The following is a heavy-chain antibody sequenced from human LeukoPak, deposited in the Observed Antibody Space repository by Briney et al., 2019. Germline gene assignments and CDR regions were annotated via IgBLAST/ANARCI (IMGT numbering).Heavy chain of an antibody. CDR1: GGSISSSSYY. CDR3: ARVIIAVAVDY. D-gene: IGHD6-19*01. J-gene: IGHJ4*02. V-gene: IGHV4-39*01. CDR2: IYYSGST. Sequence: SETLSLTCTVSGGSISSSSYYWGWIRQPPGKGLERIGSIYYSGSTYYNPSLKSRVTISVDTSKNQFSLKLSSVTAADTAVYYCARVIIAVAVDYWGQGTLVTVSS.